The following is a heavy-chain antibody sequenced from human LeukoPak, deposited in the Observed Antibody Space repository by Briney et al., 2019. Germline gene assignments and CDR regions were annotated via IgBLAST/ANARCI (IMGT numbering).Heavy chain of an antibody. D-gene: IGHD3-22*01. CDR1: GYSFVGYG. J-gene: IGHJ4*02. CDR2: FNPENGDT. Sequence: GASVKVSCKASGYSFVGYGITWVRQAPGQGLEWMGWFNPENGDTNYAQKVQGRVTMTTDTSTSTAYMELRSLRSDYTAVYYCATRYESSGVPFDYWGQGTLVTVSS. CDR3: ATRYESSGVPFDY. V-gene: IGHV1-18*01.